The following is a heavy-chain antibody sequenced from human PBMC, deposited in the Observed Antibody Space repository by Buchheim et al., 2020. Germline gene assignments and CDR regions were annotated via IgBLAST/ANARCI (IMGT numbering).Heavy chain of an antibody. CDR1: GFVFSDYW. CDR3: VRDYGYYYAMDV. V-gene: IGHV3-7*01. J-gene: IGHJ6*02. CDR2: IKRDGSEK. Sequence: VHLVESGGGLVQLGGSLRLSCAASGFVFSDYWMSWVRQAPGKGLEWVANIKRDGSEKNYVDSVRGRFTISRDNAKNSLYLQMNSLRADDTAVYYCVRDYGYYYAMDVWGQGTT. D-gene: IGHD4-17*01.